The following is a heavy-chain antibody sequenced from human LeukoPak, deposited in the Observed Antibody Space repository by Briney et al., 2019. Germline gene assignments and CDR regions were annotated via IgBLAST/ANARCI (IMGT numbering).Heavy chain of an antibody. CDR3: ARAYCGGDCYSPFDY. V-gene: IGHV4-39*07. D-gene: IGHD2-21*02. J-gene: IGHJ4*02. CDR2: IYYSGST. CDR1: GGSISSSSYY. Sequence: SETLSLTCTVSGGSISSSSYYWGWIRQPPGKGLEWIGSIYYSGSTYYNPSLKSRVTISVDTSKNQFSLKLSSVTAADTAVYYCARAYCGGDCYSPFDYWGQGTLVTVSS.